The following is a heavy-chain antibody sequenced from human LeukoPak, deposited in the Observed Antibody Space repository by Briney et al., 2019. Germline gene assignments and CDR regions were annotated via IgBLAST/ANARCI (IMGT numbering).Heavy chain of an antibody. D-gene: IGHD1-26*01. V-gene: IGHV4-30-4*01. CDR1: GGSISSGDYY. J-gene: IGHJ2*01. CDR2: IYYSGST. CDR3: ARDPGGSYPGWYFDL. Sequence: PSETLSLTCTVFGGSISSGDYYWSWIRQPPGKGLEWIGYIYYSGSTYYNPSLKSRVTISVDTSKNQFSLKLSSVTAADTAVYYCARDPGGSYPGWYFDLWGRGTLVTVSS.